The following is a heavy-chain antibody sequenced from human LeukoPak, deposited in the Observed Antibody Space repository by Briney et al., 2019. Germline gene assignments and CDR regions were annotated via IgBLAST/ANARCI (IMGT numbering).Heavy chain of an antibody. CDR3: AREYYYGSGSSFDY. V-gene: IGHV4-59*02. Sequence: PSETLSLTCTVSGGSVSSYYWSWIRQPPGKGLEWIGYIYYSGSTNYNPSLKSRVTISVGTSKNQFSLKLSSVTAADTAVYYCAREYYYGSGSSFDYWGQGTLVTVSS. J-gene: IGHJ4*02. CDR2: IYYSGST. D-gene: IGHD3-10*01. CDR1: GGSVSSYY.